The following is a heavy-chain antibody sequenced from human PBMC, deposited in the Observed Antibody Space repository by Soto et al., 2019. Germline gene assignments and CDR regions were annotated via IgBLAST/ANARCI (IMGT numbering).Heavy chain of an antibody. Sequence: QVQLQESGPGLVKPSQTLSLTCTVSGGSISSGDYYWSWIRQPPGKGLEWIGYIYYSGSTYYNPSLKSRVTISVDTSKNQFSLKLSSVTAADTAVYYCARDRGYCSSTSCYRSFDYWGQGTLVTVSS. CDR2: IYYSGST. J-gene: IGHJ4*02. CDR3: ARDRGYCSSTSCYRSFDY. V-gene: IGHV4-30-4*01. D-gene: IGHD2-2*01. CDR1: GGSISSGDYY.